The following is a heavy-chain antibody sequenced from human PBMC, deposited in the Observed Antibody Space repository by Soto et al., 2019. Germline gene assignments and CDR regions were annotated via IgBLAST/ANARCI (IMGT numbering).Heavy chain of an antibody. CDR2: IYPGDSDT. Sequence: LNISFKGSGYSFTSYWIGWVRQMPGKGLEWMGIIYPGDSDTRYSPSFQGQVTISADKSISTAYLQWSSLKASDTAMYYCARLRAAAGMFVDYWGQGTLVTVSS. D-gene: IGHD6-13*01. CDR1: GYSFTSYW. V-gene: IGHV5-51*01. J-gene: IGHJ4*02. CDR3: ARLRAAAGMFVDY.